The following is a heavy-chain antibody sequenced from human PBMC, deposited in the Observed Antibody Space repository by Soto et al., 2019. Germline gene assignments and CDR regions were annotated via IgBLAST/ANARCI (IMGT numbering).Heavy chain of an antibody. J-gene: IGHJ4*02. Sequence: EVQLLESGGGLVQPGGSLRLSCAASGVTFSSYAMSWVRQAPGKGLEWVSAISGSGGSTYYADSVKGRFTISRDNSKNTLYLQMNSLRAEDMAEYYCAKVEGDENDYWGQGTLVTFSS. CDR3: AKVEGDENDY. D-gene: IGHD3-16*01. CDR2: ISGSGGST. V-gene: IGHV3-23*01. CDR1: GVTFSSYA.